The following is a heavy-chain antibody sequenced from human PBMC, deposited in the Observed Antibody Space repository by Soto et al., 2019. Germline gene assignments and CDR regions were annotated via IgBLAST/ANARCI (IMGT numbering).Heavy chain of an antibody. CDR1: GFTFSSYS. CDR3: AKEGDSYGPYYFDY. J-gene: IGHJ4*02. CDR2: ISSSTNYI. D-gene: IGHD5-18*01. Sequence: EVQLVESGGGLVKPGGSPRLSCAASGFTFSSYSLNWVRQAPGKGLEWVSSISSSTNYIYYADSVKGRFTISRDNAKNSLYPQMNSLRAEDTAVYYCAKEGDSYGPYYFDYWGQGTLVTVSS. V-gene: IGHV3-21*01.